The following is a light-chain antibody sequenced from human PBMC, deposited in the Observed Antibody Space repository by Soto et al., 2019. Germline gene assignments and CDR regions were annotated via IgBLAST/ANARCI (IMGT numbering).Light chain of an antibody. CDR3: QQSYSTPGT. CDR1: QSIRKY. CDR2: AAS. Sequence: DIQMTQSPSSLSASVQDRVTITCRATQSIRKYLNWYQQKPGKAPKLLIYAASSLQSGVTSRFSGSGSGTDFTLTISSLQPEDFATYFCQQSYSTPGTFGQGTKVEIK. V-gene: IGKV1-39*01. J-gene: IGKJ1*01.